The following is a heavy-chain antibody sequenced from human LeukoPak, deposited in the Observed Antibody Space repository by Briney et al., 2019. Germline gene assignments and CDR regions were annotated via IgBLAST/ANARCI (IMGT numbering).Heavy chain of an antibody. D-gene: IGHD3-22*01. V-gene: IGHV4-39*07. J-gene: IGHJ4*02. Sequence: SETLSLTCTVSGGSISSSSYYWGWIRQPPGKGLEWIGSIYYSGSTYYNPSLKSRVTISVDTSKNQFSLKLSSVTAADTAVYYCARVTDSSGYYWAKGSFDYWGQGTLVTVSS. CDR3: ARVTDSSGYYWAKGSFDY. CDR2: IYYSGST. CDR1: GGSISSSSYY.